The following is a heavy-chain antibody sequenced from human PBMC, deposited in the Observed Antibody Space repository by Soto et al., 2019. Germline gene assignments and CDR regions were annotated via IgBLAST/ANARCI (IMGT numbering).Heavy chain of an antibody. CDR1: GFTFRSYA. V-gene: IGHV3-23*01. J-gene: IGHJ6*02. CDR3: AKDRSCSSTSCYTPRYHGMDV. CDR2: ISGSGGST. Sequence: GGSLRLSCAASGFTFRSYAMSWVRQAPGKGLEWVSAISGSGGSTYYADSVKGRFTISRDNSKNTLYLQMNSLRAADTAVYYSAKDRSCSSTSCYTPRYHGMDVWGQGTTVTVSS. D-gene: IGHD2-2*02.